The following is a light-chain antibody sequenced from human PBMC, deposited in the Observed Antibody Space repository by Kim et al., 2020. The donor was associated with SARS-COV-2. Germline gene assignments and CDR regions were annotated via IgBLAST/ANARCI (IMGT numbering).Light chain of an antibody. Sequence: SYELTQPPSVSVSPGQTASITCSGDRLGDKYASXYQQKPGQSPVLVIYNDSRRPSGIPEPFSGSNSGNTATLTISGTQAIDEADYYCQAWDNNNGVFGGG. CDR2: NDS. CDR3: QAWDNNNGV. CDR1: RLGDKY. V-gene: IGLV3-1*01. J-gene: IGLJ3*02.